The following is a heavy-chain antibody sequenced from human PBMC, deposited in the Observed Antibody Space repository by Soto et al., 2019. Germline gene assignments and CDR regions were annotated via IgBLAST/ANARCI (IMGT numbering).Heavy chain of an antibody. CDR1: GYTFPSYY. J-gene: IGHJ6*02. CDR3: ATFQLEMDYYYYGMDV. D-gene: IGHD1-1*01. Sequence: SVKVSSKASGYTFPSYYMHWVRQAPGQGLEWMGIINPSGGSTSYAQKFQGRVTMTRDTSTSTVYMELSSLRSEDTAVYYCATFQLEMDYYYYGMDVWGQGTTVTVSS. CDR2: INPSGGST. V-gene: IGHV1-46*01.